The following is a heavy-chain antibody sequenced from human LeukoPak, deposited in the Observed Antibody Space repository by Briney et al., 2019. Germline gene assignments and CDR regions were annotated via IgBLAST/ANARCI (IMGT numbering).Heavy chain of an antibody. CDR2: INAGNGNT. CDR1: GYTFTSYS. D-gene: IGHD2-2*01. Sequence: ASVKVSFKASGYTFTSYSMHWVRQAPGQRLEWMGWINAGNGNTKFSQKFQGRVTITGDTSASTAYMELSSLRSEDTAVYYCARGYCSSTSCYMDVWGQGTTVT. J-gene: IGHJ6*02. V-gene: IGHV1-3*01. CDR3: ARGYCSSTSCYMDV.